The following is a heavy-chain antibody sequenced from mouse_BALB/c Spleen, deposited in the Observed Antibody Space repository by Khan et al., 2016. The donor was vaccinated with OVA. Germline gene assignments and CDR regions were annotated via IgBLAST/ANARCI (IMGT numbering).Heavy chain of an antibody. Sequence: QVQLKQSGAELAKPGASVKMSCKASGYTFSTYWIHWVKQRPGQGLEWIGYINPSSGYTYYNQGFNDKATLTADKSSSTAYMQLSSLTSEDSAVYYCARDRIDYWGQGTTLTVSS. CDR3: ARDRIDY. J-gene: IGHJ2*01. CDR1: GYTFSTYW. CDR2: INPSSGYT. V-gene: IGHV1-7*01.